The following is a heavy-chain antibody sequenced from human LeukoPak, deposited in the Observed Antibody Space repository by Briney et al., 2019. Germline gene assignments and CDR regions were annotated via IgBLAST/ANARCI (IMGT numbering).Heavy chain of an antibody. CDR3: ASDFSVGAMDY. V-gene: IGHV3-48*03. D-gene: IGHD1-26*01. CDR1: GFTFCSYE. CDR2: ISSSGSTI. Sequence: GGSLRLSCAASGFTFCSYEMKCVAQAPGKGLEWVSYISSSGSTIYYADSVKGRFTISRDNAKNSLYLQMNSLRAEDTAVYHCASDFSVGAMDYWGQGTLVTVSS. J-gene: IGHJ4*02.